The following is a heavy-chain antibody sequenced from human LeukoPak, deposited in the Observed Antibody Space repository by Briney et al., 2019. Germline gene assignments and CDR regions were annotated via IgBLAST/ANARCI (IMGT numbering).Heavy chain of an antibody. CDR2: IRGDASRE. J-gene: IGHJ3*02. V-gene: IGHV3-7*01. Sequence: GGSLRLSCAASGFIFRNYWMAWVRQVPGEGLEWVANIRGDASREYYLDSVKGRFTISRDNTKNSLYLQMSSLRADDTAVYYCERDANYHDTSNYYDVLDIWGQGTMVTVSS. CDR3: ERDANYHDTSNYYDVLDI. D-gene: IGHD3-22*01. CDR1: GFIFRNYW.